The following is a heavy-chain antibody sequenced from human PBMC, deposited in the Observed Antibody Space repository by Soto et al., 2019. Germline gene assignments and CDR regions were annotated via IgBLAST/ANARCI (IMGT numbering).Heavy chain of an antibody. J-gene: IGHJ6*03. CDR1: GYTFTSYD. CDR2: MNPNSGNT. D-gene: IGHD3-3*01. CDR3: ARVAPYDFWSGYYRGGYYDYIDV. V-gene: IGHV1-8*01. Sequence: QVQLVQSGAEVKKPGASVKVSCKASGYTFTSYDINWVRQATGQGLEWMGWMNPNSGNTGYAQKFQGRVTMTRDTYISTAYMGLSSLRSEDTAVYYCARVAPYDFWSGYYRGGYYDYIDVWGKGTTVTVSS.